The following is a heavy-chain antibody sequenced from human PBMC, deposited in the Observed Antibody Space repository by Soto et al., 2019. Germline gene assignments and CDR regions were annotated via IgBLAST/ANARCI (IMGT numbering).Heavy chain of an antibody. CDR2: INHSGST. Sequence: GPGPGCSSETLSLTCAVYGVSFSDYYWSWIRQPPGKGLEWIGEINHSGSTNYTPSLKSRATISVDTSKNQFSLKLSSVTAADTAVYYCAGFFGYRYGRVDPWGQGTLVTVSS. CDR1: GVSFSDYY. J-gene: IGHJ5*02. D-gene: IGHD5-18*01. CDR3: AGFFGYRYGRVDP. V-gene: IGHV4-34*01.